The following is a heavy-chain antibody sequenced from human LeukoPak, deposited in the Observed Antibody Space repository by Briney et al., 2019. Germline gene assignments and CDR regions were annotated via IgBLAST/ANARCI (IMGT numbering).Heavy chain of an antibody. V-gene: IGHV1-8*03. J-gene: IGHJ4*02. CDR2: MNPNSGNT. D-gene: IGHD3-3*01. Sequence: ASVKVSCKASGYTFTSYDINWVRQATGQGLEWMGWMNPNSGNTGYAQKFQGRVTITRNTSISTAYMELSSLRSEDTAVYYCARRGRYYDFWSGYYRYYFDYWGQGTLVTVSS. CDR3: ARRGRYYDFWSGYYRYYFDY. CDR1: GYTFTSYD.